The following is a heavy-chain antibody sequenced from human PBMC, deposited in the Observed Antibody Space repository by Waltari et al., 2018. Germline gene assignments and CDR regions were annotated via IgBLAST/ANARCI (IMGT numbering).Heavy chain of an antibody. CDR1: AYSFSRNY. CDR3: VRDFDYPTGV. J-gene: IGHJ3*01. V-gene: IGHV3-74*01. D-gene: IGHD1-1*01. CDR2: ISGDATEV. Sequence: EWQVVESGGGLVQPGGSLRLSCEASAYSFSRNYMHWVRQTPGKGLRWVARISGDATEVNYADSVRGRFTISRDNGRNTVYLQMSSLRAEDTAIYYCVRDFDYPTGVWGQGTMVTVSS.